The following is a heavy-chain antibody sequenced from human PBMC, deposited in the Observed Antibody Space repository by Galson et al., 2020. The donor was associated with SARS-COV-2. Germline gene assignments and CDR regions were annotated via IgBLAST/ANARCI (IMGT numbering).Heavy chain of an antibody. J-gene: IGHJ6*02. V-gene: IGHV1-46*03. CDR2: INPSGGST. Sequence: ASVKVSCKASGYTFTSYYMHWVRQAPGQGLEWMGIINPSGGSTSYAQKFQGRVTMTRDTSTSTVYMELSSLRSEDTAVYYCARALDYDYVWGSYRPLGGMDVWGQGTTVTVSS. CDR1: GYTFTSYY. D-gene: IGHD3-16*02. CDR3: ARALDYDYVWGSYRPLGGMDV.